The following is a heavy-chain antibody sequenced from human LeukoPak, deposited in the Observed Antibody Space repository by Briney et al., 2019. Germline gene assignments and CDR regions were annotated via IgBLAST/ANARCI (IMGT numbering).Heavy chain of an antibody. Sequence: SETLSLTCTVSGGSVSSGSYYWSWIRQPPGKGLEWIGYIYYSGSTNYNPTLKSRVTISVDTSKNQFSLKLSSVTAADTAVYYCARPSLRTTVTELWGQGTLVTVSS. CDR3: ARPSLRTTVTEL. V-gene: IGHV4-61*01. CDR2: IYYSGST. D-gene: IGHD4-17*01. CDR1: GGSVSSGSYY. J-gene: IGHJ4*02.